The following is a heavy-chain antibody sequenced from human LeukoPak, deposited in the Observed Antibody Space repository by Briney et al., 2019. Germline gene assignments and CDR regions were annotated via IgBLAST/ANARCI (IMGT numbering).Heavy chain of an antibody. CDR1: GFTFRSYW. CDR2: INSDGRTP. J-gene: IGHJ4*02. CDR3: ARERARALDN. Sequence: TGGSLRLSCVVSGFTFRSYWMHWVRHVPGKGLEWVSRINSDGRTPNYADSVKGRFTISRDNAKNTLFLQMNSLRAEDTAVFYCARERARALDNWGQGTLVTVSS. V-gene: IGHV3-74*01. D-gene: IGHD6-6*01.